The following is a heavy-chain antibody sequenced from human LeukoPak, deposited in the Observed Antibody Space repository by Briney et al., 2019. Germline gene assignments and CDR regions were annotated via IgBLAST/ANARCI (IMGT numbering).Heavy chain of an antibody. CDR1: GYTFTGYY. Sequence: ASVKVSCKASGYTFTGYYMHWVRQAPGQGLEWMGWINPNSGGTNYAQKFQGRVTMTRDTSISTAYMELSRLRSDDTAVYYCARADAKGYSGSYLLFDYWGQGTLVTVSS. V-gene: IGHV1-2*02. CDR3: ARADAKGYSGSYLLFDY. CDR2: INPNSGGT. D-gene: IGHD1-26*01. J-gene: IGHJ4*02.